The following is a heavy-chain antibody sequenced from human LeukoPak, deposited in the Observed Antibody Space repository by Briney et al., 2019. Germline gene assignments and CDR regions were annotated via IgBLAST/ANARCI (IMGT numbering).Heavy chain of an antibody. J-gene: IGHJ4*02. CDR1: GYTFTSYG. D-gene: IGHD2-15*01. CDR3: ARDLSKYCSGGSCYYMVY. Sequence: ASVKVSCKASGYTFTSYGISWVRQAPGQGLEWMGWISAYNGNTNYAQKLQGRVTMTTDTSTSTAYMELRSLRSDDTAVYYCARDLSKYCSGGSCYYMVYWGQGTLVTVSS. CDR2: ISAYNGNT. V-gene: IGHV1-18*04.